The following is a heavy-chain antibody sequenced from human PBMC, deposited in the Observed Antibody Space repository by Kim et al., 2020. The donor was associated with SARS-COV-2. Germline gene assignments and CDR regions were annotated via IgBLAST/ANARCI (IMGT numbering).Heavy chain of an antibody. CDR1: GFTFSNYA. Sequence: GGSLRLSCAASGFTFSNYAMSWVRQAPGKGLECVSTISGSGGSTYYADSAKGRFTISRDNSKNTLYLQMNSLRADDTAVYYCAKGVYGEYRMDYFDYWGQGTLVTVSS. V-gene: IGHV3-23*01. CDR3: AKGVYGEYRMDYFDY. CDR2: ISGSGGST. J-gene: IGHJ4*02. D-gene: IGHD4-17*01.